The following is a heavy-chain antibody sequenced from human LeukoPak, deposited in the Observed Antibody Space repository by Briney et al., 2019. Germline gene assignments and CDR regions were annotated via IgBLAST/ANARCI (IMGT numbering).Heavy chain of an antibody. Sequence: ASVKVSCKASGYTFTGYYMHWVRQAPGQGLEWMGWINPNSGGTNYAQKFQGRVTMTRDTSISTAYMELSRLRSDDTAVYYCARGGGYCSGGSCYKTLYFDYWGQGTLVTVSS. V-gene: IGHV1-2*02. J-gene: IGHJ4*02. CDR1: GYTFTGYY. CDR3: ARGGGYCSGGSCYKTLYFDY. CDR2: INPNSGGT. D-gene: IGHD2-15*01.